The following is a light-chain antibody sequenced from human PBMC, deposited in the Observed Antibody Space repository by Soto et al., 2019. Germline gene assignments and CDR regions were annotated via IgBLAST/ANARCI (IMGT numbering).Light chain of an antibody. J-gene: IGKJ1*01. CDR3: QHSYSTPT. CDR2: AAS. V-gene: IGKV1-39*01. CDR1: QSISSY. Sequence: DIQMTQSPSSLSASVGDRVTLTCRASQSISSYLNWYQQKPGQAPKVLIYAASSLQSGVPSRFSGSGSGTDFTLTISSLQPEDFETYYCQHSYSTPTFGQGTKVEIK.